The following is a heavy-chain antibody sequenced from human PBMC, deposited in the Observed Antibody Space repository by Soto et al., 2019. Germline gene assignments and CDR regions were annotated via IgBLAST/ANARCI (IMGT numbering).Heavy chain of an antibody. Sequence: QVHLVQSGAEVKKPGASVKVSCKGSGYIFTTYGITWVRQAPGQGLEWMGWISAHNGNTNYAQKLQGRVTVTRDTXXXXAXXELRNLXXXXXAVYYCARGRYGDYWGQGALVTVSS. V-gene: IGHV1-18*01. CDR3: ARGRYGDY. D-gene: IGHD1-1*01. J-gene: IGHJ4*02. CDR1: GYIFTTYG. CDR2: ISAHNGNT.